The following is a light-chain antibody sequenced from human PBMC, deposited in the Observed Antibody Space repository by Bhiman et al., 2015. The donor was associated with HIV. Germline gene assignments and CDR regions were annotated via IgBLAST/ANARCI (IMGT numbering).Light chain of an antibody. Sequence: QSVLTQTPSASGAPGQGVTISCSGSSSNVGRNYVYWYQQLPGTTPKLLIYKNNQRPSGVPDRFSGSKSGTSASLAISGLRSEDEADYYCAAWDDSLNAPYVFGTGTKVTVL. CDR2: KNN. J-gene: IGLJ1*01. V-gene: IGLV1-47*01. CDR3: AAWDDSLNAPYV. CDR1: SSNVGRNY.